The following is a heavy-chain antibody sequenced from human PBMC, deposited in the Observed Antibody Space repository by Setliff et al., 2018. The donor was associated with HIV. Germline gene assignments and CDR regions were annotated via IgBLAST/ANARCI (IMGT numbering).Heavy chain of an antibody. J-gene: IGHJ6*03. CDR2: IYYSGST. CDR1: GGSISSCC. D-gene: IGHD3-10*01. Sequence: PSETLSLTCTVSGGSISSCCWSWIRQPPGKGLEWIGYIYYSGSTNYNPSLKSRVTISVDTSKNQFSLKLSSVTASDTAVYYCASLEGASITMVRGVIPVLQGPMDVWGKGITVTVSS. V-gene: IGHV4-59*01. CDR3: ASLEGASITMVRGVIPVLQGPMDV.